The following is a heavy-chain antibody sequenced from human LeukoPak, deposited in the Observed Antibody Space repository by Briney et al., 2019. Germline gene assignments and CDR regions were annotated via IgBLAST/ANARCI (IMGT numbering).Heavy chain of an antibody. CDR3: AKERGGQDWDFDL. CDR2: IWDDGSNK. V-gene: IGHV3-33*06. D-gene: IGHD3-10*01. CDR1: GFTFSSYW. Sequence: TGGSLRLSCAASGFTFSSYWMHWVRQAPGKGLEWVAVIWDDGSNKYYAESVKGRFTISRDISKNMLYLQMNSLRVEDTAVYYCAKERGGQDWDFDLWGRGTLVTVSS. J-gene: IGHJ2*01.